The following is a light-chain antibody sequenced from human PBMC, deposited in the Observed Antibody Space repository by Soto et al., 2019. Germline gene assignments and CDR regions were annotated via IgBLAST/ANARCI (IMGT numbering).Light chain of an antibody. V-gene: IGKV1-39*01. J-gene: IGKJ4*01. CDR2: AAS. CDR1: QSITTY. CDR3: QQSYNNLPT. Sequence: DIQMTQSPSSLSASVGDSVTITCRASQSITTYLNWYQQRPGRAPKLLIYAASILQSGVPSTFSSSGSGTDFTLTISSLRPDDFATYFCQQSYNNLPTFGGGTKVEIK.